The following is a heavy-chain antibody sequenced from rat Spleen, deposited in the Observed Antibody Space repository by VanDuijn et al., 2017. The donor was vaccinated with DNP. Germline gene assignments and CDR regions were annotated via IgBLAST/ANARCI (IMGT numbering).Heavy chain of an antibody. CDR1: GFSLTGYS. CDR2: MRYNGDT. CDR3: TRDRSSSIPFDY. V-gene: IGHV2-8*01. J-gene: IGHJ2*01. Sequence: QVQLTESGPGLVQPSETLSLTCAVSGFSLTGYSVFWVRQPSGKGLEWMGRMRYNGDTSYNSALKSRLSISRDTSKNQVFLKMNSLQADDTGTYYCTRDRSSSIPFDYWGQGVMVTVSS. D-gene: IGHD1-2*01.